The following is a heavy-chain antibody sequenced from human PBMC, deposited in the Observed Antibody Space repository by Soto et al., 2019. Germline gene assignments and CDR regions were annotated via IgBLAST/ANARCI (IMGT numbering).Heavy chain of an antibody. J-gene: IGHJ4*02. CDR1: GGCMSYGGFS. D-gene: IGHD1-26*01. CDR3: AREAGVVGANYFDY. Sequence: SETLSLTCTVSGGCMSYGGFSWSWSRQSPGKGLEWIGYISHIGSAFYTPSLMGRATISVDRSKNQFHLSLNFVTAADTAVYYCAREAGVVGANYFDYWGQGILVTVSS. V-gene: IGHV4-30-2*06. CDR2: ISHIGSA.